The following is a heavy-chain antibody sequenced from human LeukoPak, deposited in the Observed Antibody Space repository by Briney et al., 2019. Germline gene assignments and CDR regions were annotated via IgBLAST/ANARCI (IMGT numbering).Heavy chain of an antibody. D-gene: IGHD4-17*01. Sequence: GGSLRLSCAASGFTFSSYAMSWVRQAPGKGLEWVSHASGSGDSTYYADSVKGRFTISRDNSKNTLYLQMSGLRADDTAVYYCAKSYGDYVGWFDPWGQGTLVTVSS. CDR1: GFTFSSYA. J-gene: IGHJ5*02. V-gene: IGHV3-23*01. CDR2: ASGSGDST. CDR3: AKSYGDYVGWFDP.